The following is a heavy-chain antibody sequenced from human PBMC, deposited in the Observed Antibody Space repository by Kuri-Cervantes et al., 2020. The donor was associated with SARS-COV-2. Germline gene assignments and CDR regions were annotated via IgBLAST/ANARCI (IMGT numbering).Heavy chain of an antibody. V-gene: IGHV1-18*01. CDR3: ARAYLPIRFLEWLTYDY. CDR2: ISAYNGNT. D-gene: IGHD3-3*01. Sequence: ASVKVSCKASGYTFTSYGISWVRQAPGQGLEWMGWISAYNGNTNYAQKLQGRVTMTTDTSTSTAYMELSSLRSEDTAVYYCARAYLPIRFLEWLTYDYWGQGTLVTVSS. CDR1: GYTFTSYG. J-gene: IGHJ4*02.